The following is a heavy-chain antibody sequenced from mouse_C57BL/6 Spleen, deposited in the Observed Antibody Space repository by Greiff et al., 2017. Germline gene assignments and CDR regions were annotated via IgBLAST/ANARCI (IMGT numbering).Heavy chain of an antibody. CDR1: GYTFTSYW. J-gene: IGHJ2*01. CDR3: ARLETGNY. D-gene: IGHD4-1*01. Sequence: QVQLQQSGAELVMPGASVKLSCKASGYTFTSYWMHWVKQRPGQGLEWIGEIDPSDSYTNYNQKFKGKSTLTVDKSSSTAYMQLSSLTSEDSAVYYCARLETGNYWGQGTTLTVSS. CDR2: IDPSDSYT. V-gene: IGHV1-69*01.